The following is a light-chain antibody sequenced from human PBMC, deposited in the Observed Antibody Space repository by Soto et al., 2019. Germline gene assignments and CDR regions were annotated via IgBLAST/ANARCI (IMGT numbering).Light chain of an antibody. CDR2: EVN. CDR1: SSDVGAYNR. V-gene: IGLV2-18*01. Sequence: LTQPPSVSASPGQSVTIPCTATSSDVGAYNRVSWYQQYPGTPPKLMISEVNNRPSGVPDRFSGSKSGNTASLTISGLQAEDEADYYCSLYTSSSTVAFGGGTKLTVL. J-gene: IGLJ2*01. CDR3: SLYTSSSTVA.